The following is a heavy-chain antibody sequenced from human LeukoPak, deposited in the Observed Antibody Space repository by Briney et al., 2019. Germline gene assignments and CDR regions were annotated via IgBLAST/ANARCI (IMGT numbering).Heavy chain of an antibody. J-gene: IGHJ3*02. V-gene: IGHV3-66*01. D-gene: IGHD4-23*01. CDR2: IYSGGST. Sequence: GGSLRLSCAASGFTVSSNYMSWVRQAPGKGLEWFSVIYSGGSTYYADSVKGRFTISRDNSKNTLYLQMNSLRAEDTAVYYCAREYDYGGLGAFDIWGQGTMVTVSS. CDR3: AREYDYGGLGAFDI. CDR1: GFTVSSNY.